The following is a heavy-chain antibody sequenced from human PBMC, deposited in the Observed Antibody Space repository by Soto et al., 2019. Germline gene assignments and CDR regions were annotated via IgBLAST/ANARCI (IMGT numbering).Heavy chain of an antibody. CDR1: GFLFSNYE. J-gene: IGHJ4*02. D-gene: IGHD7-27*01. CDR3: ASQPHWARPFES. CDR2: ISTSGSHI. V-gene: IGHV3-48*03. Sequence: GGSLRLSCVVSGFLFSNYEMNWVSKAPGKGREWRSHISTSGSHISDADSVKGRFTIAKDNTKHTLYLQINSRRAEDTAVYYCASQPHWARPFESWGQVTRVTVSS.